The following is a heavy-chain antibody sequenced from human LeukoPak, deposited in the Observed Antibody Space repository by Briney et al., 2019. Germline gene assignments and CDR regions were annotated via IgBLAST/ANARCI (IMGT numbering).Heavy chain of an antibody. CDR3: ARVLGGYSYGDF. D-gene: IGHD5-18*01. CDR1: EFTFSSYA. J-gene: IGHJ4*02. CDR2: ISYDGINK. Sequence: GGSLRLSCAASEFTFSSYAMHWVRQAPAKGLEWVAVISYDGINKYYADSVKGRFTISRDNSKNTLYLHMNSLRLEDTAVYYCARVLGGYSYGDFWGQGTLVTVSS. V-gene: IGHV3-30-3*01.